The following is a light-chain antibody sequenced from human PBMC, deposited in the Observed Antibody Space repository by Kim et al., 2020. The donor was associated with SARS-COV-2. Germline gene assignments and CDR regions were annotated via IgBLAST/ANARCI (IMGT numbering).Light chain of an antibody. J-gene: IGKJ4*01. Sequence: RGERATPSCRASQSVSSYLAWYQQKPGQAPRLLIYDASNRATGIPARFSGSGSGTDFTLTISSLEPEDFAVYYCQQRSNWPPGLTFGGGTKVDIK. CDR3: QQRSNWPPGLT. CDR2: DAS. CDR1: QSVSSY. V-gene: IGKV3-11*01.